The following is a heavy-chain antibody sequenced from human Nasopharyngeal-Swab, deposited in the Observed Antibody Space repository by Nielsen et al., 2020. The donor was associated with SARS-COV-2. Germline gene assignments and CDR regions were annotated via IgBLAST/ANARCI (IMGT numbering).Heavy chain of an antibody. J-gene: IGHJ6*03. D-gene: IGHD2-2*01. CDR2: INHSGST. Sequence: SETLSLTCAVYGGSFSAYYWGWIRQPPGKGLEWIAEINHSGSTTYNPSLKSRVTLSLDTSKNQFSLNLRSVTAADTAVYYCARGLSGVVPAPILGLGPFYSYYYMDVWDKGTTVTVSS. CDR1: GGSFSAYY. V-gene: IGHV4-34*01. CDR3: ARGLSGVVPAPILGLGPFYSYYYMDV.